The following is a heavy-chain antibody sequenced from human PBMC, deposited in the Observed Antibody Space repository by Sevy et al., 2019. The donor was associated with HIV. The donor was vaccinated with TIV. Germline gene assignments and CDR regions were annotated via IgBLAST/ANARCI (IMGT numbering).Heavy chain of an antibody. CDR1: GGSISSGGYY. D-gene: IGHD3-10*01. V-gene: IGHV4-31*03. CDR2: IYYSGST. Sequence: SETLSLTCTVSGGSISSGGYYWSWIRQHPGKGLEWIGYIYYSGSTYYNPSLKSRVTISVDTSKNQFSLKLSSVTAADTAVYYCARVYEEGSGSYDYWGQGTLVTVSS. CDR3: ARVYEEGSGSYDY. J-gene: IGHJ4*02.